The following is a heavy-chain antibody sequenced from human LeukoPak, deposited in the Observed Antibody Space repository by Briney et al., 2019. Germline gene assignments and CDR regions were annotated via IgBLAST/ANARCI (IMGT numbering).Heavy chain of an antibody. D-gene: IGHD2-2*03. CDR1: GFTFSSYW. CDR2: VNTDGRTT. CDR3: SMDLSGAHDY. Sequence: PGGSLRLSCAASGFTFSSYWMHWVRQAPGKGLVWVSRVNTDGRTTNYADSVRGRLTISRDNAENTLYLQMNSLRVEDTAVYYCSMDLSGAHDYWGQGSVVTVSS. J-gene: IGHJ4*02. V-gene: IGHV3-74*01.